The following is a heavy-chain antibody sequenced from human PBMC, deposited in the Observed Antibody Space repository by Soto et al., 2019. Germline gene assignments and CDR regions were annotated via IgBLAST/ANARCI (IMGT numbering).Heavy chain of an antibody. CDR2: IAYDGSNK. CDR1: GFTFSSYA. J-gene: IGHJ6*02. Sequence: QVQLVESGGGVVQPGRSLRLSCAASGFTFSSYAMHWDRQAPGKGLERVALIAYDGSNKYYADSVKGRFTISRDNSKNTLYLQMNSLRPVFTAVYHCTRDQGGTTLYYHGMDVWGQGTTVTVSS. V-gene: IGHV3-30-3*01. D-gene: IGHD1-7*01. CDR3: TRDQGGTTLYYHGMDV.